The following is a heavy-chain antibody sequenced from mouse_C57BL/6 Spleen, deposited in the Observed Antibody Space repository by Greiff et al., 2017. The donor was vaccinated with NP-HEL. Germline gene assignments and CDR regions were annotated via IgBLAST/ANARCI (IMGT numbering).Heavy chain of an antibody. J-gene: IGHJ2*01. CDR2: IYPGSGNT. D-gene: IGHD2-3*01. CDR1: GYTFTDYY. CDR3: ARSYDGYYGYYFDY. V-gene: IGHV1-76*01. Sequence: VQLQQSGAELVRPGASVKLSCKASGYTFTDYYINWVKQRPGQGLEWIARIYPGSGNTYYNEKFKGKATLTAEKSSSTAYMQLSSLTSEDSAVYFGARSYDGYYGYYFDYWGQGTTLTVSS.